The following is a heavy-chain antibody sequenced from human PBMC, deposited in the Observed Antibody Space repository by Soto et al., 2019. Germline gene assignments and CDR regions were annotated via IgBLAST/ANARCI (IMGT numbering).Heavy chain of an antibody. V-gene: IGHV4-34*01. CDR3: FGWLGSNWLGP. D-gene: IGHD3-22*01. CDR1: GGSFSTYY. Sequence: QVQPQQWGTGLLKPSETLSLTCAVYGGSFSTYYWNWIRQPPGKGLEWIGEINHSGNTQYNPSLKGRVTMSLDTSKTQFSLKLTSVPAADTAVYYCFGWLGSNWLGPWGQGTLVTVSS. J-gene: IGHJ5*02. CDR2: INHSGNT.